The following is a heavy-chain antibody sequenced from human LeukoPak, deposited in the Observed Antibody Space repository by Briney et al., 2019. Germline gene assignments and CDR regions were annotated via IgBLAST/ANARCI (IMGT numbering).Heavy chain of an antibody. D-gene: IGHD7-27*01. CDR2: IYYSGST. CDR1: GGSISSYY. CDR3: ARESHWGSFDY. V-gene: IGHV4-59*01. Sequence: SETLSLTCTVSGGSISSYYWSWIRQPPGKGLEWIGYIYYSGSTNYNPSLKSRVTISVDTSKNQFSLKLSSVTAADTAVYYCARESHWGSFDYWGQGTLVTVSS. J-gene: IGHJ4*02.